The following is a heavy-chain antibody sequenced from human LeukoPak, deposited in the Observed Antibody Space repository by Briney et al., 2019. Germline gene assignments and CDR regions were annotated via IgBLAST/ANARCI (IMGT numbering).Heavy chain of an antibody. Sequence: SVKVSCKASGGTFSSYAISWVRQAPGQGLEWMGGIISIFGTANYAQKFQGRVTITTDESTSTAHMELSSLRSEDTAVYYCATSYDSSGYIHYWGQGTLVTVSS. CDR1: GGTFSSYA. J-gene: IGHJ4*02. V-gene: IGHV1-69*05. CDR3: ATSYDSSGYIHY. CDR2: IISIFGTA. D-gene: IGHD3-22*01.